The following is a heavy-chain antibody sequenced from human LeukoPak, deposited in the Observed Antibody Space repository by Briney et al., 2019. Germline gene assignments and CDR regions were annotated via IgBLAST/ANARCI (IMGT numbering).Heavy chain of an antibody. Sequence: GESLKISCRGSGYSFTNYWIAWVRQMPGKGLEWMGIIYPGDSDTTYSPSFQGQVTNSADKSISTAYLQWSSLKASDTARYYCARGIRMVRRVITPNFDYWGQGTLVTVSP. CDR1: GYSFTNYW. V-gene: IGHV5-51*01. CDR3: ARGIRMVRRVITPNFDY. D-gene: IGHD3-10*01. CDR2: IYPGDSDT. J-gene: IGHJ4*02.